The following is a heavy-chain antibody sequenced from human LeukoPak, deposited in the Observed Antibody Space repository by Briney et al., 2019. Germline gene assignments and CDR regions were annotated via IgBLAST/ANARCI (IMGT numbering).Heavy chain of an antibody. V-gene: IGHV4-39*01. D-gene: IGHD2-15*01. J-gene: IGHJ3*02. CDR1: GGPISSSTDY. CDR3: ARQLGSYSYPFDI. CDR2: IYYSGST. Sequence: PSETQTLTCTVSGGPISSSTDYWGWIRQPPGKGLEWIGSIYYSGSTLYNPSITSRVTISVDTSKNQFSLRLNSVTAADSAVYYCARQLGSYSYPFDIWGQATTVTVSS.